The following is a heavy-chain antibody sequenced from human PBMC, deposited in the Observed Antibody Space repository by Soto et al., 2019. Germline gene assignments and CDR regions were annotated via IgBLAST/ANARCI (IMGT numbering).Heavy chain of an antibody. CDR1: GFTFSTYA. J-gene: IGHJ6*02. CDR2: ISYDRSHT. Sequence: LRLSCAASGFTFSTYAMHWIRQAPGKGLEWLSFISYDRSHTYYTDSVKGRFTISRDNSKNTLYLQMNSLSAEDTAVYYCAKGKYSSSSSGMDVCGQGTTVTVYS. V-gene: IGHV3-30*18. D-gene: IGHD6-6*01. CDR3: AKGKYSSSSSGMDV.